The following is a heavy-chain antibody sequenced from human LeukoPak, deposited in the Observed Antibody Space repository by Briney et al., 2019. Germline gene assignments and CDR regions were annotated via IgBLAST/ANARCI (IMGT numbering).Heavy chain of an antibody. CDR1: GFTFSTYW. CDR3: ARDRGYAMDV. Sequence: GGSLRLSCAASGFTFSTYWMHWVRQVPGMGLVWVSRINTDGSSTSYADSVKGRFTISRDNAENTLYLQMNSLRAEDTAVYYCARDRGYAMDVWGQGTTVTVSS. CDR2: INTDGSST. V-gene: IGHV3-74*01. J-gene: IGHJ6*02. D-gene: IGHD3-10*01.